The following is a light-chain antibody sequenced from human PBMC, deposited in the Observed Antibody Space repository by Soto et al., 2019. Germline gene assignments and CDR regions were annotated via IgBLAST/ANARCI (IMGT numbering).Light chain of an antibody. V-gene: IGKV3-15*01. Sequence: VMTQSPATRSGSPVERGWVCFMASQSVSSNLAWYQQKPGQAPRLLIYDASTRATAVPARFTASRSGTEFTLTISSLQSEDFAVYYCQQYNNWPRTFGQGTKVDIK. CDR1: QSVSSN. CDR2: DAS. CDR3: QQYNNWPRT. J-gene: IGKJ1*01.